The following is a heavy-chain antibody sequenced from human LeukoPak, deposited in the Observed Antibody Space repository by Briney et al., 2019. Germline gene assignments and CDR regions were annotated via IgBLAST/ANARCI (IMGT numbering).Heavy chain of an antibody. CDR3: ARSHYYDSSGSQNNWFDP. J-gene: IGHJ5*02. CDR1: GGPFSGYY. CDR2: INHSGST. D-gene: IGHD3-22*01. Sequence: SETLSLTCAVYGGPFSGYYWSWIRQPPGKGLEWIGEINHSGSTNYNPSLKSRVTISVDTSKNQFSLKLSSVTAADTAVYYCARSHYYDSSGSQNNWFDPWGQGTLVTVSS. V-gene: IGHV4-34*01.